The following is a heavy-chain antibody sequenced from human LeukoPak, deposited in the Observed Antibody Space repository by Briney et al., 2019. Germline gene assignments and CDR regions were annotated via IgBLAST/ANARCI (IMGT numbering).Heavy chain of an antibody. CDR1: GFTFSEYA. Sequence: PGGSLRLSCAASGFTFSEYAINWVRQAPGKGLEWVADIRQDGSDKYYVDSVKGRFIISRDNAKKSVSLHMNNLRVEDTAVYYCVVYKYILSWSAFDFWGRGTMVTVSS. CDR2: IRQDGSDK. J-gene: IGHJ3*01. V-gene: IGHV3-7*01. CDR3: VVYKYILSWSAFDF. D-gene: IGHD6-13*01.